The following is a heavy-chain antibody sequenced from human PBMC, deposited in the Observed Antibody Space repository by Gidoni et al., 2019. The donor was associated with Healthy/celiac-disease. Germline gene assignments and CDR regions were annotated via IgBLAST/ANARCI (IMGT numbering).Heavy chain of an antibody. CDR3: AREPSSGSYYYFDY. D-gene: IGHD1-26*01. J-gene: IGHJ4*02. Sequence: QVQLVESGGGLVKPGGSLRLSCAASGFTFSDYYMSWIRQAPGKGLEWVSYISSSSSYTNYADSVKGRFTISRDNAKNSLYLQMNSLRAEDTAVYYCAREPSSGSYYYFDYWGQGTLVTVSS. CDR1: GFTFSDYY. CDR2: ISSSSSYT. V-gene: IGHV3-11*05.